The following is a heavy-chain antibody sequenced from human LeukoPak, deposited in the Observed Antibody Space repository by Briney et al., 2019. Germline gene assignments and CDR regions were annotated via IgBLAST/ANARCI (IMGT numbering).Heavy chain of an antibody. Sequence: SETLSLTCAVYGGSFSGYYWSWIRQPPGKGLEWIGEINHSGSTNYNPSLKSRVTISVDTSKNQFSLKLSSATAADTAVYYCARGFGVYYDSSGYYPFDYWGQGTLVTVSS. CDR1: GGSFSGYY. D-gene: IGHD3-22*01. CDR3: ARGFGVYYDSSGYYPFDY. V-gene: IGHV4-34*01. J-gene: IGHJ4*02. CDR2: INHSGST.